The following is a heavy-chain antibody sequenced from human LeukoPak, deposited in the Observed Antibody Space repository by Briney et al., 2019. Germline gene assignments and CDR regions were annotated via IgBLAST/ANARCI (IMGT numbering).Heavy chain of an antibody. CDR1: GYTFTSYD. D-gene: IGHD6-13*01. CDR3: ARLDSSSWNNWFDP. CDR2: MNPNSGNT. J-gene: IGHJ5*02. V-gene: IGHV1-8*01. Sequence: ASVKVSCKASGYTFTSYDINWVRQATGQGLEWMGWMNPNSGNTGYAQKFQGRVTMTRDMSTSTVYMELSSLRSEDTAVYYCARLDSSSWNNWFDPWGQGTLVTVSS.